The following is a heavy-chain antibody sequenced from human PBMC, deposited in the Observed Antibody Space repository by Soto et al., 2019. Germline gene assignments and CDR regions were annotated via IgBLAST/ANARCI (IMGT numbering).Heavy chain of an antibody. CDR2: ISYDGSNK. D-gene: IGHD3-16*01. CDR3: ARVFYRPRVSLPFGY. CDR1: GFTFSSYA. V-gene: IGHV3-30-3*01. J-gene: IGHJ4*02. Sequence: QVQLVESGGGVVQPGRSLRLSCAASGFTFSSYAMHWVRQAPGKGLEWVAVISYDGSNKYYADSVKGRFTISRDNSKNALYLHMNSLRAEDTAVYYCARVFYRPRVSLPFGYWGQGTLVTVSS.